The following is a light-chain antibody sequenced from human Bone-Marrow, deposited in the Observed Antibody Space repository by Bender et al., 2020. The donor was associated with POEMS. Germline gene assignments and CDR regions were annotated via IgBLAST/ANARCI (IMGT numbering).Light chain of an antibody. J-gene: IGLJ3*02. CDR1: NIGDKS. V-gene: IGLV3-21*02. CDR2: GHG. CDR3: SSFAGSKNWV. Sequence: SYVLTQPPSVSVAPGQTARIACGGDNIGDKSVHWYQQKPGQAPILVLYGHGDRPSGIPDRVSGSSSGNTASLTVSGLQAEDEADYYCSSFAGSKNWVFGGGTKVTVV.